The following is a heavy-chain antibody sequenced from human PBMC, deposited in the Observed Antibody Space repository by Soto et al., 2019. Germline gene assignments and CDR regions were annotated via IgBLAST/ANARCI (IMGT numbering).Heavy chain of an antibody. V-gene: IGHV3-21*01. CDR1: GFTFSSYS. Sequence: PGGPLRLSCAASGFTFSSYSMSWVRQAPGKGLEWVSSISSSSSYIYYADSVKGRFTISRDNAKNSLYLQMNSLRAEDTAVYYCATPAGIAVAGSIPPQDYWGQGTLVTVS. D-gene: IGHD6-19*01. J-gene: IGHJ4*02. CDR3: ATPAGIAVAGSIPPQDY. CDR2: ISSSSSYI.